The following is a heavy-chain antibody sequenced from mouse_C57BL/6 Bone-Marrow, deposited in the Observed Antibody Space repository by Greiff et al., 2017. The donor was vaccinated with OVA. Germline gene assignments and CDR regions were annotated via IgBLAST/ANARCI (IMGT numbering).Heavy chain of an antibody. CDR2: IWSDGST. CDR1: GFSLTSYG. Sequence: QVKLMESGPGLVAPSQSLSITCTVSGFSLTSYGVHWVRQPPGKGLEWLVVIWSDGSTTYNSALKSRLSISKDNSKSQVFLKMNSLQTDDTAMYYCARHTTTVVSYYAMDYWGQGTSVTVSS. D-gene: IGHD1-1*01. J-gene: IGHJ4*01. V-gene: IGHV2-6-1*01. CDR3: ARHTTTVVSYYAMDY.